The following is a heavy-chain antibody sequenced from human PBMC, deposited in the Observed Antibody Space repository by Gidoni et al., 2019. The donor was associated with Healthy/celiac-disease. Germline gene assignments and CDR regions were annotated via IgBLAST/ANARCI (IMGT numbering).Heavy chain of an antibody. D-gene: IGHD3-22*01. Sequence: EVQLVESGGGLVKTGGSLRLSWEASGFTCSSYSMHWVRQAAGKGLEWFSSIISSSSYIYYADSVNGRFTISRDNAKNSLYLQMNSLRAEDTAVYYCARDGNYYDSSGYYYVDYYYYYGMDVWGQGTTVTVSS. CDR1: GFTCSSYS. CDR2: IISSSSYI. V-gene: IGHV3-21*01. J-gene: IGHJ6*02. CDR3: ARDGNYYDSSGYYYVDYYYYYGMDV.